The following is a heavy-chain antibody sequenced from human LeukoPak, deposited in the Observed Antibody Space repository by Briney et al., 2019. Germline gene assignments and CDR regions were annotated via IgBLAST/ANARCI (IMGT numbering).Heavy chain of an antibody. D-gene: IGHD3-9*01. CDR1: GFTFSSYS. CDR3: ARDLNLLRYFDWLSHGGNY. V-gene: IGHV3-48*01. J-gene: IGHJ4*02. CDR2: ISSSSSTI. Sequence: GGSLRLSCAASGFTFSSYSMNWVRRAPGKGLEWVSYISSSSSTIYYADSVKGRFTISRDNAKNSLYLQMNSLRAEDTAVYYCARDLNLLRYFDWLSHGGNYWGQGTLVTVSS.